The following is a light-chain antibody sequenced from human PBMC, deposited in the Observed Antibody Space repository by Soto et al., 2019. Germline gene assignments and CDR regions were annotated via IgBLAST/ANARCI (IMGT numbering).Light chain of an antibody. V-gene: IGLV1-51*01. CDR3: GTWDLSLSEVV. J-gene: IGLJ2*01. Sequence: QSVLTQPPSVSAAPGQTVTISCSGSSSNIGRNFVSWYQHLPGTAPKLLIFDDNRRPSGIPDRFSGSKSGTSATLGITGLQTGDEADYYCGTWDLSLSEVVFGGGTKVTVL. CDR2: DDN. CDR1: SSNIGRNF.